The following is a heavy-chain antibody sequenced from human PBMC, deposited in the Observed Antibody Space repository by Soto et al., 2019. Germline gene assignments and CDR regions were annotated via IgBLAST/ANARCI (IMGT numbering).Heavy chain of an antibody. CDR3: AREASGSHHSAEYFQH. J-gene: IGHJ1*01. CDR1: GGTFSSYA. Sequence: QVQLVQSGAEVKKPGSSVKVSCKASGGTFSSYAISWVRQAPGQGLEWMGGIIPIFGTANCAQKFPGRVTITADESTSTADMELSSLRSEDTAVYYCAREASGSHHSAEYFQHWGQGTLVTVSS. D-gene: IGHD1-26*01. CDR2: IIPIFGTA. V-gene: IGHV1-69*01.